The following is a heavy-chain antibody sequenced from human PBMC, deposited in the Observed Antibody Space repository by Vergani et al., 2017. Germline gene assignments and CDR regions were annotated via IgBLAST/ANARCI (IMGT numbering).Heavy chain of an antibody. J-gene: IGHJ4*02. CDR3: ARPHPYCTSGSCPAI. CDR2: IHTGGST. D-gene: IGHD2-15*01. Sequence: QVKLQESGPGLLKPSQTLSLTCTVSGESIRSGSHYWSWIRQPAGKGPEWIGNIHTGGSTALNPSFKSRVSISVDTSKSQFSLKLNSVTVADTAVYYYARPHPYCTSGSCPAIWGQGTLVTVSS. V-gene: IGHV4-61*02. CDR1: GESIRSGSHY.